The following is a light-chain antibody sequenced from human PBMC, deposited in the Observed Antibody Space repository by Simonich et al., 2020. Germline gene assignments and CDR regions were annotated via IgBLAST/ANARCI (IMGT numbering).Light chain of an antibody. CDR3: QQYYSTPWT. J-gene: IGKJ1*01. V-gene: IGKV4-1*01. Sequence: DIVMTQSPDSLAVSLGERATINCKSSQRVLYSSNNKNYLAWYQQKPGQPPKLLIYWAATRESGVPDRISGSGSGTDFTLTISSLQAEDVAVYCCQQYYSTPWTFGQGTKVEIK. CDR1: QRVLYSSNNKNY. CDR2: WAA.